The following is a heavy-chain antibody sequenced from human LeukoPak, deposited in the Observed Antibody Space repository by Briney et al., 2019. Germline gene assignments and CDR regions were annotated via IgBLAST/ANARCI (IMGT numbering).Heavy chain of an antibody. J-gene: IGHJ4*02. Sequence: SETLSLTCAVYGGSFSGYYWSWIRQPPGKGLEWIGEINHSGSTNYNPSLKSRVTISVDTSKNQFSLKLSSVTAADTAVYYCARRRVGYYFDYWGQGTLVTVSS. CDR1: GGSFSGYY. CDR3: ARRRVGYYFDY. D-gene: IGHD2-15*01. V-gene: IGHV4-34*01. CDR2: INHSGST.